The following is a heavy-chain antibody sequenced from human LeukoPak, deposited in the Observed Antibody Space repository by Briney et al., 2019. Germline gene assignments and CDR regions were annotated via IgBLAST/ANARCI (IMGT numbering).Heavy chain of an antibody. CDR1: GFTFSSYE. V-gene: IGHV3-48*03. Sequence: GGSLRLSCAASGFTFSSYEMNWVRQAPGKGLEWVSYSSSSGSTIYYADSVKGRFTISRDNAKNSLYLQMNSLRAEDTAVYYCARDDSSSWYGNPFDYWGQGTLVTVSS. CDR2: SSSSGSTI. CDR3: ARDDSSSWYGNPFDY. J-gene: IGHJ4*02. D-gene: IGHD6-13*01.